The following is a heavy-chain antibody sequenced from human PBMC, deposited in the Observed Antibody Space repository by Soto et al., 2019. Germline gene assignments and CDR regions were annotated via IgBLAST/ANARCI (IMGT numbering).Heavy chain of an antibody. J-gene: IGHJ6*02. V-gene: IGHV4-31*03. CDR1: GGSISSSSCH. CDR3: ARDETGNYYYYGMDV. Sequence: SETLSLTCTVSGGSISSSSCHWGWIRQPAGKGLEWIGYIYYSGTTYYNPSLKSRVTISVDTSKNQFSLKLSSVTAADTAVYYCARDETGNYYYYGMDVWGQGTTVTVSS. CDR2: IYYSGTT. D-gene: IGHD6-13*01.